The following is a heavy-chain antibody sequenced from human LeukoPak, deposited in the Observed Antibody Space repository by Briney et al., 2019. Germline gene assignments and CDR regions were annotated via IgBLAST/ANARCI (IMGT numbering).Heavy chain of an antibody. CDR2: ISSSSTTI. CDR1: GFTFGSYS. J-gene: IGHJ3*02. Sequence: GGSLRLSCAPSGFTFGSYSMNWVRQAPGKGLEWVSYISSSSTTIYYADSVKGRFTISRDNAKNSLYLQMNSLRAEDTAVYYCAREEYSGSFDAFDIWGQGTMVTVSS. D-gene: IGHD1-26*01. CDR3: AREEYSGSFDAFDI. V-gene: IGHV3-48*04.